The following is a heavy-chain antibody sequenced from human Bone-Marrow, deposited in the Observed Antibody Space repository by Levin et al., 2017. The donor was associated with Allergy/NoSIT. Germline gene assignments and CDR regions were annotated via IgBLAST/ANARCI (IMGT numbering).Heavy chain of an antibody. D-gene: IGHD5-18*01. CDR3: ARIQDTTSECDY. V-gene: IGHV4-31*03. Sequence: LRLSCTVSGGSIRSGGYYWSWIRQHPGKGLEWIGYIYDSGSTSYNPSLESRVAISVDTSKNQFYLKLTSLTAADTAVYYCARIQDTTSECDYWGQGTLVTVSS. J-gene: IGHJ4*02. CDR2: IYDSGST. CDR1: GGSIRSGGYY.